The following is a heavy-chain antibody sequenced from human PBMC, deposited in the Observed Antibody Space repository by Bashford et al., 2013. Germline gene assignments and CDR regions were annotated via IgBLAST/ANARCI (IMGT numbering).Heavy chain of an antibody. V-gene: IGHV5-51*01. CDR2: IYPGDSDT. Sequence: GESLKISCKGSGYSFTSYWIGWVRQMPGKGLEWMGIIYPGDSDTRYSPSFQGQVTISADKSISTAYLQWSSLKASDTAMYYCARLVSMTTVVTPAAFDIVGPRDNGHRLL. J-gene: IGHJ3*02. D-gene: IGHD4-23*01. CDR3: ARLVSMTTVVTPAAFDI. CDR1: GYSFTSYW.